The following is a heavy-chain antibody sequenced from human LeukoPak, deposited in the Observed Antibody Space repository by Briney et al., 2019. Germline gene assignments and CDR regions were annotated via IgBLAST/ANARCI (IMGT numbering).Heavy chain of an antibody. J-gene: IGHJ4*02. D-gene: IGHD6-13*01. Sequence: GGSLRLSCAASGFTFSSYAMHWVRQAPGKGLEYVSAISSNGGSTYYANSVKGRFTISRDNSKNTLYLQMGSLRAEDMAVYYCAKGAPGYSSSWQLDYWGQGTLVTGSS. CDR1: GFTFSSYA. V-gene: IGHV3-64*01. CDR2: ISSNGGST. CDR3: AKGAPGYSSSWQLDY.